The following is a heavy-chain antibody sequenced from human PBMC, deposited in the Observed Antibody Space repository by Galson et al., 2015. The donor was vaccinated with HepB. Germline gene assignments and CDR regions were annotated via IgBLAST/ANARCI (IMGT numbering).Heavy chain of an antibody. CDR3: ARLHYDYVWGSLLLSFDY. CDR1: GYSFTSYW. Sequence: QSGAEVKKPGESLRISCKGSGYSFTSYWISWVRQMPGKGLEWMGRINPSDSYSNYSPSFQGHVTISADKSINTAYLQWSSLKASDTAMYYCARLHYDYVWGSLLLSFDYWGQGTLVTVSS. V-gene: IGHV5-10-1*01. J-gene: IGHJ4*02. CDR2: INPSDSYS. D-gene: IGHD3-16*01.